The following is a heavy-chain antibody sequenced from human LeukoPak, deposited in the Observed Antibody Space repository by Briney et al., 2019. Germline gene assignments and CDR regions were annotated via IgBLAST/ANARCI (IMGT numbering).Heavy chain of an antibody. CDR3: AGTRGFDY. Sequence: GGSLRLSCAASGFIFSSYSMSWVRQAPGKGLEWVSVITGSGGNTYYADSVKGRFTISKDNSKNTLYLQMNSLRAEDTAVYYCAGTRGFDYWGQGTLVTVSS. J-gene: IGHJ4*02. CDR1: GFIFSSYS. CDR2: ITGSGGNT. V-gene: IGHV3-23*01.